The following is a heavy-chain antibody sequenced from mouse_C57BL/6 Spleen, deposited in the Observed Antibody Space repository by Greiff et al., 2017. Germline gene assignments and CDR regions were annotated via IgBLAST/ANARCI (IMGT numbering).Heavy chain of an antibody. D-gene: IGHD2-2*01. Sequence: QVQLQQSGAELVRPGASVTLSCKASGYTFTDYEMHWVKQTPVHGLEWIGAIDPETGGTAYNQKLKGKAILTADKASSTAYMELLSLSSEDSSFYYCTRSAMVTTGRYFCVWGTGTTVTFSS. J-gene: IGHJ1*03. CDR2: IDPETGGT. CDR1: GYTFTDYE. V-gene: IGHV1-15*01. CDR3: TRSAMVTTGRYFCV.